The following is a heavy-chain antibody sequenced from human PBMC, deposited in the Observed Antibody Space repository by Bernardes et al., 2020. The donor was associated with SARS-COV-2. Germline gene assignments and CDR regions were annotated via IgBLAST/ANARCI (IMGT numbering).Heavy chain of an antibody. CDR2: INPNSGGT. CDR3: ARVWQYQLPEGWFDP. CDR1: GYTFTGYY. V-gene: IGHV1-2*02. D-gene: IGHD2-2*01. J-gene: IGHJ5*02. Sequence: ASVKVSCKASGYTFTGYYTHWVRQAPGQGLEWMGWINPNSGGTNYAQKFQGRVTMTRDTSISTAYMELSRLRSDDTAVYYCARVWQYQLPEGWFDPWGQGTLVTVSS.